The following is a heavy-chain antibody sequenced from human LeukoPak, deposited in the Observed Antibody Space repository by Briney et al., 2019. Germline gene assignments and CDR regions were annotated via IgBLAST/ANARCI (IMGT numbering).Heavy chain of an antibody. CDR2: INHSGST. J-gene: IGHJ5*02. V-gene: IGHV4-34*01. CDR1: GGSFSGYY. CDR3: ASGRRITIFGVVIGRHNWFDP. Sequence: PSETLSLTCAVYGGSFSGYYWSWIRQPPGKGLEWIGEINHSGSTNYNPSLKSRVTISVDTSENQFSLKLSSVTAADTAVYYCASGRRITIFGVVIGRHNWFDPWGQGTLVTVSS. D-gene: IGHD3-3*01.